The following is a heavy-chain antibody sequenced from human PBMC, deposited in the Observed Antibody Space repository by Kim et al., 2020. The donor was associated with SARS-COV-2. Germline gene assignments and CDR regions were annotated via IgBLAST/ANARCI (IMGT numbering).Heavy chain of an antibody. CDR3: ARGVMVQGVIHSHYFDY. CDR1: GGSISSGGYY. D-gene: IGHD3-10*01. CDR2: IYYSGST. J-gene: IGHJ4*02. Sequence: SETLSLTCTVSGGSISSGGYYWSWIRQHPGKGLEWIGYIYYSGSTYYNPSLKSRVTISVDTSKNQFSLKLSSVTAADTAVYYCARGVMVQGVIHSHYFDYWGQGTLVTVSS. V-gene: IGHV4-31*03.